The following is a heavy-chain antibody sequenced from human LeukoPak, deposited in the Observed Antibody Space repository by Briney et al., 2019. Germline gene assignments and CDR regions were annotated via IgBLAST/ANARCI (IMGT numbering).Heavy chain of an antibody. D-gene: IGHD3-3*01. CDR2: ISDTGST. Sequence: SETLSLTCTVSGGSIRSYYRSWIRQPPGKGLEWIGYISDTGSTNYNPSLKSRVTISADTSKNQLSLKLSSVTAADTAVYYCARHLYNDFWSGLDYWGQGTLVTVSS. CDR3: ARHLYNDFWSGLDY. V-gene: IGHV4-59*08. CDR1: GGSIRSYY. J-gene: IGHJ4*02.